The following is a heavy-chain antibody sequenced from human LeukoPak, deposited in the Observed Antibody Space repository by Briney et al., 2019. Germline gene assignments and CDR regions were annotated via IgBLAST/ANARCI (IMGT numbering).Heavy chain of an antibody. Sequence: SETLSLTCTVSGGSISSFAGSWIRQPPGKGLVWIGYIFYTATTNYNPSLKSRVTISLDTSKNRISLKLTSVTAADTAVYYCASHGQQRGLVRYYFDYWGQGILVTVSS. CDR1: GGSISSFA. CDR2: IFYTATT. D-gene: IGHD6-13*01. CDR3: ASHGQQRGLVRYYFDY. V-gene: IGHV4-59*08. J-gene: IGHJ4*02.